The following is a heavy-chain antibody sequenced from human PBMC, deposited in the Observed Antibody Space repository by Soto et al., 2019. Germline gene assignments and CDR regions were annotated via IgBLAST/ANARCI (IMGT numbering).Heavy chain of an antibody. CDR3: ATAGYKGSSSPGWFDP. CDR2: FDPEDGET. Sequence: QVQLVQSGAEVKKPGASVKVSCKVSGYTLSELSMHWVRQAPRKGLEWMGGFDPEDGETIYAQKFQGRVTMTEDTSTDTAYMELSSLRSEDTAVYYCATAGYKGSSSPGWFDPWGQGTLVTVSS. CDR1: GYTLSELS. D-gene: IGHD6-6*01. V-gene: IGHV1-24*01. J-gene: IGHJ5*02.